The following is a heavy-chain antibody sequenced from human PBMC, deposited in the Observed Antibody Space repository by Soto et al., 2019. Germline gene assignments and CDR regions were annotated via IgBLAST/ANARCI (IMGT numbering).Heavy chain of an antibody. Sequence: ASVKVSCKASGYTFTCYYMHWVRQAPGQGLEWMGWINPNSGGTNYAQKFQGRVTMTRDTSISTVYMELSRLRSDDTAVFYCARSESSSGWYDYWGQGTLVTVSS. J-gene: IGHJ4*02. CDR2: INPNSGGT. D-gene: IGHD6-19*01. CDR1: GYTFTCYY. V-gene: IGHV1-2*02. CDR3: ARSESSSGWYDY.